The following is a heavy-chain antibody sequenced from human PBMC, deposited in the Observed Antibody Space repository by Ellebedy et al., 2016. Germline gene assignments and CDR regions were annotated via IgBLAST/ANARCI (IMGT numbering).Heavy chain of an antibody. D-gene: IGHD6-19*01. V-gene: IGHV3-23*01. Sequence: GESLKISCAASGFTFSSYAMGWVRQAPGKGLEWISVMGAVNSATYYADSVKGRFTISRDDFKNTLYLQMNSLRAEDTAIYFCGRGNAVPGPEPLDYWGQGTLVTVSS. CDR2: MGAVNSAT. J-gene: IGHJ4*02. CDR1: GFTFSSYA. CDR3: GRGNAVPGPEPLDY.